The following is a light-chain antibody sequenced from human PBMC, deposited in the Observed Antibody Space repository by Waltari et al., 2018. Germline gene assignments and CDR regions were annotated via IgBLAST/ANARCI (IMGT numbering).Light chain of an antibody. CDR2: DVN. Sequence: QSALTQPASVSGSPGQSITISYTGTSSDIGAYNFVSWYQKHPGKAPKVMIYDVNNRPSGVSSRFSGSKSGNTASLTISGLQAEDEADYYCSSYTTGSTRYVFGSGTKVTVL. CDR3: SSYTTGSTRYV. V-gene: IGLV2-14*03. CDR1: SSDIGAYNF. J-gene: IGLJ1*01.